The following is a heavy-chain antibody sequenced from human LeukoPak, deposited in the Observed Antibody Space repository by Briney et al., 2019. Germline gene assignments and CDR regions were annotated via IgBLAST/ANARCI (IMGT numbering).Heavy chain of an antibody. J-gene: IGHJ6*03. CDR3: AKPWAITTKQNNHYMDV. D-gene: IGHD3-22*01. Sequence: SETLSLTCTVSGGSISTYYWSWIRQPPGKGLEWIGYIYYTGSTDYNPSLKSRVTISVDTSKNQFSLKLSSVTAADTAVYYCAKPWAITTKQNNHYMDVWGKGTTVTVSS. V-gene: IGHV4-59*12. CDR1: GGSISTYY. CDR2: IYYTGST.